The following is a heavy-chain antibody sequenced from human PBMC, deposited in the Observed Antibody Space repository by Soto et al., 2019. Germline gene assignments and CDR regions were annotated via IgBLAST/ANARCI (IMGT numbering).Heavy chain of an antibody. CDR1: GYTFPTYG. J-gene: IGHJ5*02. D-gene: IGHD2-15*01. V-gene: IGHV1-18*01. Sequence: QVRGIGPQVKVSCKASGYTFPTYGISWVRRAPGQGLEWMGWISAYNGNTNYAQKFQDRVTMTTDTSTGTAYMELRSLRSDDTAVYYCARLDCSGGTCYSRQPEWFDPWGQGTLVTAPQ. CDR3: ARLDCSGGTCYSRQPEWFDP. CDR2: ISAYNGNT.